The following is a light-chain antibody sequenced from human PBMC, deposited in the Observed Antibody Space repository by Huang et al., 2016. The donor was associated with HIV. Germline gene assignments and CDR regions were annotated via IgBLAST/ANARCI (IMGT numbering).Light chain of an antibody. V-gene: IGKV3-15*01. CDR3: QQYNDWPPLT. J-gene: IGKJ4*01. CDR1: HSVDSD. CDR2: DAS. Sequence: EIEMTQSPATLSVSPGERATLSCRASHSVDSDLAWYQHKPGQAPRPLIYDASTRATGISAKCNGTGSGTEFSLSITNLQSEDFAVYYCQQYNDWPPLTFGGGTKVEI.